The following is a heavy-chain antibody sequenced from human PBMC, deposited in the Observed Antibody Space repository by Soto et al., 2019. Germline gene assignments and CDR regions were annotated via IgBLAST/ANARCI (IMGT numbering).Heavy chain of an antibody. CDR2: INHSGST. CDR3: ARVARWIQLWTIDY. CDR1: GGSFSGYY. J-gene: IGHJ4*02. V-gene: IGHV4-34*01. Sequence: LSLTCAVYGGSFSGYYWSWIRQPPGKGLEWIGEINHSGSTNYNPSLKSRVTISVDTSKNQFSLKLSSVTAADTAVYYCARVARWIQLWTIDYWGQGTLVTVSS. D-gene: IGHD5-18*01.